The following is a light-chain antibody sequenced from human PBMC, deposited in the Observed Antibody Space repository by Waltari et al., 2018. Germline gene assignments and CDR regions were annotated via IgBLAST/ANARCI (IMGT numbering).Light chain of an antibody. V-gene: IGLV2-14*03. CDR2: DVE. CDR3: ASYTSTPTLVV. CDR1: TSDILSYDY. J-gene: IGLJ2*01. Sequence: HSALTQPASVSGSPGQSITISCTATTSDILSYDYVAWYQQHPDKVPKLLIYDVESRPSGVSNRFSGSKSGNTASLTISGLQAEDEADYYCASYTSTPTLVVFGGGTKVTVL.